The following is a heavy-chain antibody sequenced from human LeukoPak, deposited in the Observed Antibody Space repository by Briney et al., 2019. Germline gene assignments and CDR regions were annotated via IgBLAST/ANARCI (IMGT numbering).Heavy chain of an antibody. J-gene: IGHJ6*03. D-gene: IGHD6-6*01. Sequence: PGGSLRLSCTASGFTFSDYNMRWIRQAPGKGLEWVSSISRSGSTKYYADSVKGRFTISRDNAKNSLFLQMNSLRAEDTAVYYCARGIAARPTHYYYYYYMDVWGKGTTVTVSS. V-gene: IGHV3-11*01. CDR2: ISRSGSTK. CDR1: GFTFSDYN. CDR3: ARGIAARPTHYYYYYYMDV.